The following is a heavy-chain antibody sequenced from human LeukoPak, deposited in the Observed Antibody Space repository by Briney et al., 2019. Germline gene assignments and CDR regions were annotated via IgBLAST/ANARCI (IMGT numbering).Heavy chain of an antibody. D-gene: IGHD4-11*01. CDR2: TNHSGST. CDR1: GGSFSGYY. V-gene: IGHV4-34*01. J-gene: IGHJ4*02. CDR3: ARRLLRSMTTLDY. Sequence: PSETLSLTCAVYGGSFSGYYWSWIRQPPGKGLEWIGETNHSGSTNYNPSLKSRVTISVDTSKNQFSLKLSSVTAADTAVYYCARRLLRSMTTLDYWGQGTLVTVSS.